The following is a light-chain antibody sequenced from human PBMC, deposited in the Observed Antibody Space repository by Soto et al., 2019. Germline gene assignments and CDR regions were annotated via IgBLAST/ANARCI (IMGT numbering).Light chain of an antibody. J-gene: IGKJ3*01. Sequence: DIQMTQSPSSLSASVGDRVTITCQASQDISHYLNWYHQKPGKAPKLLIYDTSNLETGVPSRFSGSGSGTDFTFTISSLHPEDIATYYCQQYYNVPLTFGPGTKVDIK. V-gene: IGKV1-33*01. CDR2: DTS. CDR1: QDISHY. CDR3: QQYYNVPLT.